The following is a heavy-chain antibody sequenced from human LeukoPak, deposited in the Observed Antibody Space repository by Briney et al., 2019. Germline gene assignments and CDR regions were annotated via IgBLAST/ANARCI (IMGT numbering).Heavy chain of an antibody. J-gene: IGHJ4*02. Sequence: SETLSLTCTVSGGSISSSSHYWGWIRQPPGKGLEWIGSIYSSGSTNYNPSLKSRVTISVDTSKNQISLKLNSVTAADTAVYYCARCPIGGWVDYWGQGTLVTVSS. CDR2: IYSSGST. CDR1: GGSISSSSHY. V-gene: IGHV4-39*01. D-gene: IGHD4-23*01. CDR3: ARCPIGGWVDY.